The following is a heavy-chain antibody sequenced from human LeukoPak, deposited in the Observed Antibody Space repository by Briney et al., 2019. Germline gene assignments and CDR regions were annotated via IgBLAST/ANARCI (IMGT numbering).Heavy chain of an antibody. CDR3: ARGEHHTNLGWDTDFDY. Sequence: SETLSLTCASYGGSFSGYYWSWIRQPPGKGLEWIGEINHSGSTNYNPSLKSRVTISVDTSKNQFSLKLSSVTAADTAVYYCARGEHHTNLGWDTDFDYWGQGTLVTVSS. D-gene: IGHD3-3*01. V-gene: IGHV4-34*01. J-gene: IGHJ4*02. CDR2: INHSGST. CDR1: GGSFSGYY.